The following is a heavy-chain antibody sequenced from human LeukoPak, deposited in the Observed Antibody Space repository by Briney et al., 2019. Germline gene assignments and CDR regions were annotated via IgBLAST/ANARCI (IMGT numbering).Heavy chain of an antibody. CDR1: GGSISSSSYY. J-gene: IGHJ4*02. D-gene: IGHD4-23*01. CDR2: IYYSGST. V-gene: IGHV4-39*01. CDR3: ARSDYGGNSWFDY. Sequence: PSETLSLTCTVSGGSISSSSYYWGWIRQPPGKGLEWIGSIYYSGSTYYNPSLKSRVTISVDTSKNQFSLKLSSVTAADTAVYYCARSDYGGNSWFDYWGQGTLVTVSS.